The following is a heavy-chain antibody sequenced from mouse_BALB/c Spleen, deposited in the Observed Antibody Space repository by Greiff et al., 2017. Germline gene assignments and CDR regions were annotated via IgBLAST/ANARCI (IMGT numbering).Heavy chain of an antibody. V-gene: IGHV1-54*01. J-gene: IGHJ2*01. CDR1: GYAFTNYL. CDR3: ARTSGGYFDY. CDR2: INPGSGGT. Sequence: VQLQQSGAELVRPGTSVKVSCKASGYAFTNYLIEWVKQRPGQGLEWIGVINPGSGGTNYNEKFKGKATLTADKSSSTAYMQLSSLTSDDSAVYFCARTSGGYFDYWGQGTTLTVSS. D-gene: IGHD3-1*01.